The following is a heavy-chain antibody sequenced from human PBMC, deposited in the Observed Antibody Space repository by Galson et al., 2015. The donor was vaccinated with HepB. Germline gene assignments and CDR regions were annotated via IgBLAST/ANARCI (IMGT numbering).Heavy chain of an antibody. D-gene: IGHD2-15*01. CDR1: GYTFTGYY. V-gene: IGHV1-2*04. J-gene: IGHJ5*02. CDR2: INPNSGGT. Sequence: SVKVSCKASGYTFTGYYMHWVRQAPGQGLEWMGWINPNSGGTNYAQKFQGWVTMTRDTSISTAYMELSRLRSADTAVYYCARDLSARYCSGGSCYGGFDPWGQGTLVTVSS. CDR3: ARDLSARYCSGGSCYGGFDP.